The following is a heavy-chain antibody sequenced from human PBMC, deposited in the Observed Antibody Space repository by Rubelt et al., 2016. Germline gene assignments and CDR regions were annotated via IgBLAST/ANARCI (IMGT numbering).Heavy chain of an antibody. CDR1: GYAFTGDY. Sequence: QVQLVQSGAEVQKPGASVKVSCKASGYAFTGDYIHWVRQAPGQGLEWMGRINPYSGVTDYAQKFQGRVTMTRDTSIRTAYMQLGSLGSDDTAVYYCARDGKFDPWGQGTLVFVSS. J-gene: IGHJ5*02. V-gene: IGHV1-2*06. CDR2: INPYSGVT. CDR3: ARDGKFDP.